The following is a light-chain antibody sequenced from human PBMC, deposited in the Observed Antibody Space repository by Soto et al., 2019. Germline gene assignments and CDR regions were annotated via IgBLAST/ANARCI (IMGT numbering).Light chain of an antibody. CDR2: DAS. J-gene: IGKJ4*01. CDR1: QSISTR. CDR3: QQVKTYPRT. V-gene: IGKV1-5*01. Sequence: IQMTQSASTLSASVGDRVTITCRASQSISTRLAWYQQKPGKAPKLLIYDASSLESGVPSRFSGSASGTEFTLTISSLQPDDFATYYCQQVKTYPRTFGGGTKVDIK.